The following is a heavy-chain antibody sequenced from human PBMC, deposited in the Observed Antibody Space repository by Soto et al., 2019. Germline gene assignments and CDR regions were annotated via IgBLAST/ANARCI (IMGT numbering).Heavy chain of an antibody. CDR1: GYTFTSYD. D-gene: IGHD6-19*01. V-gene: IGHV1-8*01. J-gene: IGHJ3*02. Sequence: QVQLVQSGAEVKKPGASVKVSCKASGYTFTSYDINWVRQATGQGLEWMGWMNPNSGNTGYAQKFQGRVTMTRNTSISTAYMELSSLRSEDTAVYYCARGLRYSSGWLRGRAFDIWGQGTMVTVSS. CDR3: ARGLRYSSGWLRGRAFDI. CDR2: MNPNSGNT.